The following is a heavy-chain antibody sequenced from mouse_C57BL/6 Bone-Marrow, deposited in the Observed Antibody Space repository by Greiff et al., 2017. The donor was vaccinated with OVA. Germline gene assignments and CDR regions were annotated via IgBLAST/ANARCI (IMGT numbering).Heavy chain of an antibody. CDR3: ARSLWRRITWYFDV. V-gene: IGHV1-52*01. D-gene: IGHD2-13*01. CDR2: IDPSDSET. CDR1: GYTFTSYW. J-gene: IGHJ1*03. Sequence: QVQLQQPGAELVRPGSSVKLSCKASGYTFTSYWMHWVKQRPIQGLEWIGNIDPSDSETHYNQKFKDKATLTVDKSSSTAYMQLSSLTSEDSAVYYCARSLWRRITWYFDVWGTGTTVTVSS.